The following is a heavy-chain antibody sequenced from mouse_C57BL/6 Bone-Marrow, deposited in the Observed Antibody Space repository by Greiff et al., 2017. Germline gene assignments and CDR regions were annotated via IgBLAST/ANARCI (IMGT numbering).Heavy chain of an antibody. Sequence: EVKLMESGGGLVKPGGSLKLSCAASGFTFSIYAMSWVRPTPEKRLEWVATISDGGSYTYYPDNVKGRFTIYRDYAKNNLYLQMSHLKYEDTTMYYCARLDYYSMDYWGQGTSVTVSS. V-gene: IGHV5-4*03. CDR2: ISDGGSYT. J-gene: IGHJ4*01. CDR3: ARLDYYSMDY. CDR1: GFTFSIYA.